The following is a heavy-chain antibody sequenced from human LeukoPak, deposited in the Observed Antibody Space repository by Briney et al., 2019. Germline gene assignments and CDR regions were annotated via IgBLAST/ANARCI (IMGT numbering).Heavy chain of an antibody. V-gene: IGHV4-39*01. D-gene: IGHD3-22*01. J-gene: IGHJ3*02. CDR2: IYYSGST. Sequence: KASETLSLTCTVSGGSISSSSYHWGWIRQPPGKGLEWIGSIYYSGSTYYNPSLKSRVTISVDTSKNQFSLKLSSVTAADTAVYYCARHRLGYDNGPYDAFDIWGQGTMVTVSS. CDR1: GGSISSSSYH. CDR3: ARHRLGYDNGPYDAFDI.